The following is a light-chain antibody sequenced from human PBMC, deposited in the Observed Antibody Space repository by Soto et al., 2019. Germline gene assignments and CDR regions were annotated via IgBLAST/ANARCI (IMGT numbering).Light chain of an antibody. CDR3: QQSYSTPGLT. J-gene: IGKJ4*01. CDR1: QSISSY. CDR2: AAS. V-gene: IGKV1-39*01. Sequence: DIQMTQSPSSLSAYVGDRVTITCRASQSISSYLNWYQQKPGKAPKLLIYAASSLQSGVPSRFSGSGSGTDFTLTISSLQPEDFATYYCQQSYSTPGLTFGGGTKVEIK.